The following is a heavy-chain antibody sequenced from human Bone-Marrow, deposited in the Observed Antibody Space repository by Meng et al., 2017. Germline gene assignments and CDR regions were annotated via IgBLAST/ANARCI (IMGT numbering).Heavy chain of an antibody. J-gene: IGHJ4*02. CDR3: ARVGACSGGSCYFRLFDY. D-gene: IGHD2-15*01. CDR2: IYYSGST. V-gene: IGHV4-30-4*01. CDR1: GSSISSADYY. Sequence: QVQLQESGPGLVKTSQTLHLTCTGSGSSISSADYYWSWIRQPPGKGLEWIGYIYYSGSTYYNPSLKSRVTISVDTSKYQFSLKMSSVTAADTVVYYCARVGACSGGSCYFRLFDYWGQGTLVTVSS.